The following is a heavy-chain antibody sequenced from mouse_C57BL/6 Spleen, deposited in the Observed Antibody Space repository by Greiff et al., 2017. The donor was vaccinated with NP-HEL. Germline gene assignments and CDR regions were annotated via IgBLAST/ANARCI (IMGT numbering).Heavy chain of an antibody. CDR3: ARTGSTYYYAMDY. V-gene: IGHV1-80*01. Sequence: LQQSGASVKISCKASGYAFSSYWMNWVKQRPGKGLEWIGQIYPGDGDTNYNGKFKGKATLTADKSSSTAYMQLSSLTSEDSAVYFCARTGSTYYYAMDYWGQGTSVTVSS. J-gene: IGHJ4*01. CDR2: IYPGDGDT. D-gene: IGHD5-1*01. CDR1: GYAFSSYW.